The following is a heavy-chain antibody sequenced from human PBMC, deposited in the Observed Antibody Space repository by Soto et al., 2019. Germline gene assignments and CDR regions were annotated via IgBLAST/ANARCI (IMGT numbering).Heavy chain of an antibody. CDR1: GFTFDDYA. CDR2: ISWNSGSI. V-gene: IGHV3-9*01. J-gene: IGHJ4*02. Sequence: EVQLVESGGGLVQPGRSLRLSCAASGFTFDDYAMHWVRQAPGKGLEWVSGISWNSGSIGYADSVKGRFTISRDNAKNSLYLQMNSLRAEHTALYYCEKGHPGPLDYWGQGTLVTVSS. CDR3: EKGHPGPLDY.